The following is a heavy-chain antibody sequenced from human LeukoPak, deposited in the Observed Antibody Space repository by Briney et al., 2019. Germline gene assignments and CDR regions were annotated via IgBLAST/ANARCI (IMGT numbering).Heavy chain of an antibody. CDR1: GFTVSNNY. CDR2: IYSGGST. V-gene: IGHV3-53*01. D-gene: IGHD6-13*01. CDR3: ARDPPGIAASVSGG. J-gene: IGHJ4*02. Sequence: GGSLRLSCKASGFTVSNNYMNWVRQAPGKGLEWVAHIYSGGSTQYSDSVKGGFTISRDNSRNALFLQMNSLRVEDTAVYYCARDPPGIAASVSGGWGQGILVTVSS.